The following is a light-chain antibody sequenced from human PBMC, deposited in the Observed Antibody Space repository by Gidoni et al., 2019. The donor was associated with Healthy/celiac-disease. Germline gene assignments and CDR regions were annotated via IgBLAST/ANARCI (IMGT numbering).Light chain of an antibody. V-gene: IGKV1D-12*01. CDR3: PQANSFPPLT. J-gene: IGKJ4*01. CDR2: AAS. Sequence: DIQMTQSPSSVSASVGDRVTITCRASQGSRSWLAWYQQKPGKAPKLLIYAASSLQSGVPSRFSGSGSGTDFTLTISSLQPEDFATYYCPQANSFPPLTFGGGTKVEIK. CDR1: QGSRSW.